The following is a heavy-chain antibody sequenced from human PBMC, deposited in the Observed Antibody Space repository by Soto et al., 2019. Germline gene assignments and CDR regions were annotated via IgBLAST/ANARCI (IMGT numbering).Heavy chain of an antibody. J-gene: IGHJ3*02. D-gene: IGHD3-22*01. CDR1: GFTFSDHY. CDR3: ARAYYYDSSGAIHGYAFDI. V-gene: IGHV3-72*01. Sequence: EVQLVESGGGLVQPGGSLRLSCAASGFTFSDHYMDWVRQAPGKGLEWVGRTRNKANSYTTEYAASVKGRFTISRDDSKNSLYLQMNSLKTEDTAVYYCARAYYYDSSGAIHGYAFDIWGQGTMVTVSA. CDR2: TRNKANSYTT.